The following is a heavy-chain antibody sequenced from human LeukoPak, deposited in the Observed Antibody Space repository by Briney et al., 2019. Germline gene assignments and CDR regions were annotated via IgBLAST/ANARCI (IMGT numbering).Heavy chain of an antibody. D-gene: IGHD3-10*01. CDR1: GFTFTSSA. CDR3: AADLHYYGSGSFGPTLYYFDY. J-gene: IGHJ4*02. V-gene: IGHV1-58*01. CDR2: IDVGSGNT. Sequence: SVKVSCKASGFTFTSSAVQWVRQARGQRLEWIGWIDVGSGNTNYAQKFQERVTITRDMSTSTAYMELSSLRSEDTAVYYCAADLHYYGSGSFGPTLYYFDYWGQGTLVTVSS.